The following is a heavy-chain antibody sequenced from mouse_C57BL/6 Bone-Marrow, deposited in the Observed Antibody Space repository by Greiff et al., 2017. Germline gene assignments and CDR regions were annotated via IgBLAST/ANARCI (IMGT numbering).Heavy chain of an antibody. CDR3: ARDHSSGGFAY. J-gene: IGHJ3*01. CDR1: GFTFSDYY. Sequence: EVKLMESEGGLVQPGSSMKLSCTASGFTFSDYYMAWVRQVPEKGLEWVANINYDGSSTYYLDSLKSRFIISRDNAKNILYLQMSSLKSEDTATYYCARDHSSGGFAYWGQGTLVTVSA. CDR2: INYDGSST. D-gene: IGHD3-2*02. V-gene: IGHV5-16*01.